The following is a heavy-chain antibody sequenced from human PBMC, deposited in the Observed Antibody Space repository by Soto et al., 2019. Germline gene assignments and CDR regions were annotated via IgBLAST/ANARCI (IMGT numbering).Heavy chain of an antibody. D-gene: IGHD1-26*01. CDR3: ESDGGSYALDD. V-gene: IGHV1-18*01. CDR2: ISANNGNT. Sequence: QVQLVQSGAEVKKPGASVKVSCKASGYTFTNYGISWVRQAPGQGLEWMGWISANNGNTNYEQKLQGRVTMTTDTSTSTANMELRSLRSDDTAVYYCESDGGSYALDDWGQGTLVTVSS. J-gene: IGHJ4*02. CDR1: GYTFTNYG.